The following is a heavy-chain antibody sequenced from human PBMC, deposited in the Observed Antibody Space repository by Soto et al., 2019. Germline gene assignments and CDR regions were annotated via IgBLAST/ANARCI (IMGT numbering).Heavy chain of an antibody. D-gene: IGHD2-15*01. J-gene: IGHJ6*01. CDR3: AKDQVVVAFYYYGMDV. CDR1: GFTFSSYG. V-gene: IGHV3-30*18. Sequence: QVQLVESGGGVVQPGRSLRLSCAASGFTFSSYGMHWVRQAPGKGLEWVAVISYDGSNKYYADSVKGRFTISRDNSKNTLYLQMNSLRAEDTAVYYCAKDQVVVAFYYYGMDVW. CDR2: ISYDGSNK.